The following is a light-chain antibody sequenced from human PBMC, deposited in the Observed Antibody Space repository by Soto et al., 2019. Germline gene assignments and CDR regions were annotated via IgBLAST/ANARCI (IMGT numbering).Light chain of an antibody. CDR2: EVS. Sequence: QSVLAQPASVSGSPGQSITISCTGTSSDVGGYNYVSWYQQHPGKAPKLMIYEVSNRPSGVSNRFSGSKSGNTASLTISRLQAEDEADYYCSSYTSSSTLENVFGTGTKVTVL. CDR3: SSYTSSSTLENV. V-gene: IGLV2-14*01. J-gene: IGLJ1*01. CDR1: SSDVGGYNY.